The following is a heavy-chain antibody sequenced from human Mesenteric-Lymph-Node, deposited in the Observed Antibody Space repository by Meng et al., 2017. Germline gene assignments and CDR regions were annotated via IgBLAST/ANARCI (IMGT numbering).Heavy chain of an antibody. J-gene: IGHJ4*02. CDR2: IYSGGST. CDR3: ARKQYYYDSSGYYEDDY. V-gene: IGHV3-53*04. Sequence: GESLKISCAASGFTVSSNYMSWVRQAPGKGLEWVSVIYSGGSTYYADSVKGRFTISRHNSKNTLYLQMNSLRAEDTAVYYCARKQYYYDSSGYYEDDYWGQGTLVTVSS. D-gene: IGHD3-22*01. CDR1: GFTVSSNY.